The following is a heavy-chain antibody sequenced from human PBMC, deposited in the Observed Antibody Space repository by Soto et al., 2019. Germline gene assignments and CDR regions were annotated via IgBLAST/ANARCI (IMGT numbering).Heavy chain of an antibody. CDR2: VSGSGGTT. D-gene: IGHD1-26*01. V-gene: IGHV3-23*01. CDR3: AKMIVGDTSGLSYYMDV. Sequence: EVQLLESGGGLVQPGGSLRLSCAASGFTFRSYAMSWVRQAPGKGLEWVSAVSGSGGTTYYADSVKGRFTVSRDNSGNTSYLQMNSLRAEDTAVYYCAKMIVGDTSGLSYYMDVWGKGTTVTVSS. J-gene: IGHJ6*03. CDR1: GFTFRSYA.